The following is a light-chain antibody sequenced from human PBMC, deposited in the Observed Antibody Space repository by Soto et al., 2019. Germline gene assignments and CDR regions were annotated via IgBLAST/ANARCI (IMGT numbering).Light chain of an antibody. CDR2: GAS. J-gene: IGKJ1*01. Sequence: IVLTQSPGTLSLSPGERATLSCRASQSVSSSYLAWYQQKPGQAPRLLIYGASSRATGIPDRFSGSGSGTDFTLTISSLQPEDVAVYYCQQYYNWPRTFGQGTKVDIK. CDR1: QSVSSSY. V-gene: IGKV3-20*01. CDR3: QQYYNWPRT.